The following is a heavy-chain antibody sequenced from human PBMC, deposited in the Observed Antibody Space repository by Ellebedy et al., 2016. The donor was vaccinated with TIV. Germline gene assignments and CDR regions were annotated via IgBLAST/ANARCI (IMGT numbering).Heavy chain of an antibody. Sequence: SVKVSXKASGGTFSTYGINWVRQAPGQGLEWMGGIIPIFGSAHSAQTFQGRNTITADKSTTKAYMELSTLRSEDTALYYCATTGFDYWGQGTLVTVSS. D-gene: IGHD4-17*01. CDR1: GGTFSTYG. CDR3: ATTGFDY. J-gene: IGHJ4*02. V-gene: IGHV1-69*06. CDR2: IIPIFGSA.